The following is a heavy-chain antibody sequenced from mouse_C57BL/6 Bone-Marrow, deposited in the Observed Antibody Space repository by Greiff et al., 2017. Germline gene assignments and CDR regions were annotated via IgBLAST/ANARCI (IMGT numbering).Heavy chain of an antibody. J-gene: IGHJ4*01. D-gene: IGHD2-2*01. CDR3: ARVTTVQRDYAMDY. Sequence: EVKLVESGGGLVQPGGSLKLSCAASGFTFSDYGMAWVRQAPRKGPEWVAFISNLAYSIYYADTVTGRFTISIENAKNTLYLEMSILRSEDTAMYYCARVTTVQRDYAMDYWGQGTSVTVSS. CDR1: GFTFSDYG. CDR2: ISNLAYSI. V-gene: IGHV5-15*01.